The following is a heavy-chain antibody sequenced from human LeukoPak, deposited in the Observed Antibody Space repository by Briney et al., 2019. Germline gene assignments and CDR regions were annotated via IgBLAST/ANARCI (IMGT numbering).Heavy chain of an antibody. CDR1: GGSISSGGYY. D-gene: IGHD3-22*01. CDR2: IYYSGST. J-gene: IGHJ4*02. Sequence: SETLSLTCTVSGGSISSGGYYWSWIRQHPGKGLEWIGYIYYSGSTNYNPSLKSRVTISVDTSKNQFSLKLSSVTAADTAVYYCARSSTYYYDSSGYFDYWGQGTLVTVSS. V-gene: IGHV4-61*08. CDR3: ARSSTYYYDSSGYFDY.